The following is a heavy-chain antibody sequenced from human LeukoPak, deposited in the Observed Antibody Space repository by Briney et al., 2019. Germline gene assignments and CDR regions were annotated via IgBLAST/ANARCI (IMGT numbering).Heavy chain of an antibody. Sequence: SETLSLTCAVFGGSFSGYSWSWIRQSPGKGLEWIGDVKHSGGTNSNPSLKSRVSISGDTSKNEFSLRLSSVTAADTAVYYCARGVYSYGSHAFDIWGQGTMVTVSS. CDR1: GGSFSGYS. D-gene: IGHD5-18*01. V-gene: IGHV4-34*01. J-gene: IGHJ3*02. CDR2: VKHSGGT. CDR3: ARGVYSYGSHAFDI.